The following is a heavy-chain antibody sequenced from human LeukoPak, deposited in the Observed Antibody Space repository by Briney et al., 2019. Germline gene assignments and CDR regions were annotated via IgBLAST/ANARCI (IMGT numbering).Heavy chain of an antibody. J-gene: IGHJ4*02. CDR2: IYPGDSDA. CDR3: ARHVLRDGYNTDYFDY. D-gene: IGHD5-24*01. V-gene: IGHV5-51*01. Sequence: LEESLKISCKGSGXGFVSCWIGWVRQMPGKGLEWMGIIYPGDSDARYSPSFQGQVTISADRSAGTAYLQWSSLKASDTAMYYCARHVLRDGYNTDYFDYWGQGTLVTVSS. CDR1: GXGFVSCW.